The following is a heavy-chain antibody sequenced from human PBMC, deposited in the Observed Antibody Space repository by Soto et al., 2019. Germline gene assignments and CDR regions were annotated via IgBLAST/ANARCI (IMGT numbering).Heavy chain of an antibody. J-gene: IGHJ4*02. CDR3: AKHPREAPGLIDY. V-gene: IGHV3-23*01. Sequence: GGSLRLSCAASGFTFGDYAMSWVRQAPGKGLEWVSAISGSGGSTYYADSVKGRFTISRDNSKNTLYLQMNSLRAEDTAVYYCAKHPREAPGLIDYWGQGTLVTVSS. CDR2: ISGSGGST. CDR1: GFTFGDYA. D-gene: IGHD7-27*01.